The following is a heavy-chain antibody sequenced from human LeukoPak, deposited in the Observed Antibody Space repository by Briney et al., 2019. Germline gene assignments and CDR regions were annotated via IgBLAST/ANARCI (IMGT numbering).Heavy chain of an antibody. CDR3: AKENEDYSNYGPILTSYNWFDP. V-gene: IGHV3-30*02. Sequence: PGGSLRLSCAASGFTFSKYGMHWIRQAPGKGLEWVAVIWSNGNNVYYVESVRGRFTISRDNSKNTLYLQMNSLRAEDTAVYYCAKENEDYSNYGPILTSYNWFDPWGQGTLVTVSS. CDR1: GFTFSKYG. D-gene: IGHD4-11*01. CDR2: IWSNGNNV. J-gene: IGHJ5*02.